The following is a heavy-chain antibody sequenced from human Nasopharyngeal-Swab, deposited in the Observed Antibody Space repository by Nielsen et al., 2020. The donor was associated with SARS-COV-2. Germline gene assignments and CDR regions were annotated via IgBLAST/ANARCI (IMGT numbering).Heavy chain of an antibody. Sequence: SVKVSCKASGFTFTSSAVQWVRQARGQRLEWIGWIVVGSGNTNYAQKFQERVTITRDMSTSTAYMELSSLRSEDTAVYYCAATTSWYYDFWSGNQGPYYYGMDVWGQGTTVTVSS. D-gene: IGHD3-3*01. V-gene: IGHV1-58*01. J-gene: IGHJ6*02. CDR1: GFTFTSSA. CDR2: IVVGSGNT. CDR3: AATTSWYYDFWSGNQGPYYYGMDV.